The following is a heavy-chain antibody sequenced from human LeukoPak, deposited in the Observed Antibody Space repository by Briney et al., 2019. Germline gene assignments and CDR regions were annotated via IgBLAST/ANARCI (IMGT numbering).Heavy chain of an antibody. Sequence: GGSLRLSCVVSGFTLSGHSMNWVRQAPGKGLEWVSFISSSSSYIYYADSVRGRFTISRDNAKNSLYLQMNSLRAEDTAVYYCARDLWHIARYGHYMDVWGKGTTVTISS. CDR1: GFTLSGHS. J-gene: IGHJ6*03. CDR3: ARDLWHIARYGHYMDV. D-gene: IGHD2-21*01. CDR2: ISSSSSYI. V-gene: IGHV3-21*01.